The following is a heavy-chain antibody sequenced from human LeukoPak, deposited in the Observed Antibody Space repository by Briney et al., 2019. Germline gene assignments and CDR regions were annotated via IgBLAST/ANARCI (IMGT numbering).Heavy chain of an antibody. V-gene: IGHV1-18*01. J-gene: IGHJ4*02. CDR2: ISAYNGNT. D-gene: IGHD2-2*01. CDR1: GYTFNSYG. Sequence: ASVKVSCKASGYTFNSYGISWVRQAPGQGLEWMGWISAYNGNTNYAQKLQGRVTMTTDTSTSTAYMELRSLRSDDTAVYYCARGPPDVVVPAAPDYWGQGTLVTVSS. CDR3: ARGPPDVVVPAAPDY.